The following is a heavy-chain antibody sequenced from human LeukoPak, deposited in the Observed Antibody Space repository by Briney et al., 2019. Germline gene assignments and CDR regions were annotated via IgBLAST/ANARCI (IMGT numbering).Heavy chain of an antibody. CDR2: IYHSGST. D-gene: IGHD3-3*01. V-gene: IGHV4-38-2*01. CDR1: GYSISSDYH. CDR3: ASTRINYDFDY. Sequence: SETLSLTCAVSGYSISSDYHWGWIRQPPGKGLEWIGSIYHSGSTYYNPSLQSRVTISVDTSKNQFSLKLSSVTAADTAVYYCASTRINYDFDYWGQGTLVTVSS. J-gene: IGHJ4*02.